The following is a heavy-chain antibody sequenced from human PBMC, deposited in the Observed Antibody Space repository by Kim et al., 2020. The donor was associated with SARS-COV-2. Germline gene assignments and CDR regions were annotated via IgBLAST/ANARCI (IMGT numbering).Heavy chain of an antibody. CDR1: GGTFSSYA. Sequence: SVKVSCKASGGTFSSYAISWVRQAPGQGLEWMGGIIPIFGTANYAQKFQGRVTITADESTSTAYMELSSLRSEDTAVYYCATLYGDYEGNFDYWGQGTLVTVSS. D-gene: IGHD4-17*01. CDR3: ATLYGDYEGNFDY. J-gene: IGHJ4*02. CDR2: IIPIFGTA. V-gene: IGHV1-69*13.